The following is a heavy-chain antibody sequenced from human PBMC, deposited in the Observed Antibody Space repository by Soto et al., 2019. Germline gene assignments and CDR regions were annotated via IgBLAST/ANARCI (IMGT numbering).Heavy chain of an antibody. CDR3: ARGDGDYYDGNGYLGRH. D-gene: IGHD3-22*01. CDR2: INSDGSRT. J-gene: IGHJ4*02. CDR1: GFTFSSYW. Sequence: EVQLVESGGGIVQPGGSLRLSCAASGFTFSSYWMHWVRQAPGKGLVWVSRINSDGSRTSYADSAKGRFTISSDNAKNPVYLQMNSLRAEDTAVYYCARGDGDYYDGNGYLGRHWGQGSLVTVSS. V-gene: IGHV3-74*01.